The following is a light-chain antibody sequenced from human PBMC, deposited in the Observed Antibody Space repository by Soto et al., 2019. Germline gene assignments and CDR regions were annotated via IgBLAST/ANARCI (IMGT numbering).Light chain of an antibody. CDR2: KAS. CDR1: QSLVYSDGSAD. Sequence: DVVMTQAPLSLSVTLAQPASISCRSTQSLVYSDGSADLNWFHQRPGQSPGRLIYKASNRDSGVTHRFSGGESGTDFTLMIRRVEAADVGVCYCLPGTLSAYTFGQATQRPIK. V-gene: IGKV2-30*01. J-gene: IGKJ2*01. CDR3: LPGTLSAYT.